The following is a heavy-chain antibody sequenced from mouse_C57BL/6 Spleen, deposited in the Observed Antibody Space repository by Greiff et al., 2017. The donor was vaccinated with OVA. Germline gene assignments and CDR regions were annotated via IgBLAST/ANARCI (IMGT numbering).Heavy chain of an antibody. J-gene: IGHJ2*01. CDR3: AKHAGTGDYFDY. V-gene: IGHV2-9*01. D-gene: IGHD3-3*01. Sequence: VQLQQSGPGLVAPSHSLSITCTASGFPLTSYCVDWVRQPPGKGLEWLGVIWGGGSTTYNSSPMSRLSISKDNTESQVFLKMNSLHTDDTAMYYCAKHAGTGDYFDYWGQGTTLTVSS. CDR2: IWGGGST. CDR1: GFPLTSYC.